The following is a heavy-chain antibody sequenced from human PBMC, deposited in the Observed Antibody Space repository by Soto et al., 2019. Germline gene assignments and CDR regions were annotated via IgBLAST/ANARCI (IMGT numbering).Heavy chain of an antibody. Sequence: EVQLVESGGGLVQPGGSLRLSCAASGLTFSSSWMHWVRQAPGKGLVWVSRINSDGSITNYADSVKGRFTISRDNAKNTLYLRMNSLRADDTAVYYCASNVNTGYSSSSVGYWGQGTLVTVSS. CDR2: INSDGSIT. D-gene: IGHD6-13*01. J-gene: IGHJ4*02. V-gene: IGHV3-74*01. CDR3: ASNVNTGYSSSSVGY. CDR1: GLTFSSSW.